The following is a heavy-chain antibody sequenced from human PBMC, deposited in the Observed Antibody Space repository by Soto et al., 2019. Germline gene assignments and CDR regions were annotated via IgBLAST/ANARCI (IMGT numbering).Heavy chain of an antibody. J-gene: IGHJ4*02. CDR1: GFTFSSYA. D-gene: IGHD3-10*01. CDR2: ISGSGGST. V-gene: IGHV3-23*01. Sequence: EVQLLESGGGLVQPGGSLRLSCAASGFTFSSYAMSWVRQATGKGLEWVSAISGSGGSTYYADSVKGRFTISRDNSKNTLYLQMNSLRAEDTAVYYCAKDSRPIWFGELGFFDYWGQGTLVTVSS. CDR3: AKDSRPIWFGELGFFDY.